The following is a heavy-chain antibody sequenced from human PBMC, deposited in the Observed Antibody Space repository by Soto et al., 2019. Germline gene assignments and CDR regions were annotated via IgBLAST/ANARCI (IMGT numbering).Heavy chain of an antibody. J-gene: IGHJ6*02. Sequence: QVQLVQSGAEVKKPGSSVKVSCKASGGTFSSYAISWVRQAPGQGLEWMGGIIPIFGTADYAQKFQGRVTITADESTNTAYMELSSLRSEDTAVYYCASPPYGDYVVSYYYYGMDVWGQGTTVTVSS. CDR3: ASPPYGDYVVSYYYYGMDV. CDR1: GGTFSSYA. D-gene: IGHD4-17*01. V-gene: IGHV1-69*12. CDR2: IIPIFGTA.